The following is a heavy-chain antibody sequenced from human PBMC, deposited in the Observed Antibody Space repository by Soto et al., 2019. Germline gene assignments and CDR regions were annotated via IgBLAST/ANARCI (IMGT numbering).Heavy chain of an antibody. J-gene: IGHJ4*02. CDR2: IYWDDDK. Sequence: ESGPTLVEPTQTLTLTCTFSGFSLTTSGVGVGWIRQAPGKAPEWLALIYWDDDKRYSPSLKSRLTITKDTSKNQVVLTMANLDPADTATYYCAHRVLRTVFGLVTTSAIYFDFWGQGTPVAVSS. CDR3: AHRVLRTVFGLVTTSAIYFDF. D-gene: IGHD3-3*01. V-gene: IGHV2-5*02. CDR1: GFSLTTSGVG.